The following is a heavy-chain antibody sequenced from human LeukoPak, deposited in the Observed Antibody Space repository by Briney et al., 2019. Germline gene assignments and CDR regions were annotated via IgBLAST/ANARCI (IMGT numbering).Heavy chain of an antibody. CDR3: AIALMLGSYYFVLLDY. CDR2: IIPILGIA. J-gene: IGHJ4*02. Sequence: GASVTVSCKASGGTFSSYAISWVRQAPGQGLEWMGRIIPILGIANYAQKFQGRVTITVDKSTSTAYMELSSLRSEDTAVYYCAIALMLGSYYFVLLDYWGQGTLVTVSS. D-gene: IGHD3-10*01. CDR1: GGTFSSYA. V-gene: IGHV1-69*04.